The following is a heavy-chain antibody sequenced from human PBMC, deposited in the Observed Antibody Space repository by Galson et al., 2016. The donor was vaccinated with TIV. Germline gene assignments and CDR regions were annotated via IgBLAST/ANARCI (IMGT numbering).Heavy chain of an antibody. J-gene: IGHJ4*02. CDR1: GGSVSHTSYY. CDR2: IYYTGIT. D-gene: IGHD6-6*01. Sequence: LSLTCTVSGGSVSHTSYYWGWIRQPPGKGLEWIGTIYYTGITFYNPSLESRVTISVDTSKNQFSLRLSSVSAADTAVDFCARTTGTGIAARVLFDFWGQGTLVTVSS. V-gene: IGHV4-39*07. CDR3: ARTTGTGIAARVLFDF.